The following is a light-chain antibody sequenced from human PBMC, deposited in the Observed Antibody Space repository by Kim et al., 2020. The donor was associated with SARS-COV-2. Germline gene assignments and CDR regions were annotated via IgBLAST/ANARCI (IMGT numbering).Light chain of an antibody. V-gene: IGLV3-19*01. Sequence: SSELTQDPAVSVALGQTVRITCQGDSLRSYYASWYQQKPGQAPVLVIYGKNNRPSGNPDRFSGSSSGNTASLTITGAQAEDEADYYCNPRDSSGKHWVFG. CDR1: SLRSYY. CDR2: GKN. J-gene: IGLJ3*02. CDR3: NPRDSSGKHWV.